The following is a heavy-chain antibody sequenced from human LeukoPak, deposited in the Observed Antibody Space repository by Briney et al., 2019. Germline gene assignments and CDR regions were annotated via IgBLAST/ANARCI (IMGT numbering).Heavy chain of an antibody. Sequence: ASVKVSCKASGYTFTGYYMHWVRQAPGQGLEWMGWINPNSGGTNYAQKFQGRVTMTRDTSISTAYMELSRLRSDDTAVYYCARWPNTIFGVVMDSWGQGTLVTVSS. V-gene: IGHV1-2*02. J-gene: IGHJ4*02. D-gene: IGHD3-3*01. CDR2: INPNSGGT. CDR1: GYTFTGYY. CDR3: ARWPNTIFGVVMDS.